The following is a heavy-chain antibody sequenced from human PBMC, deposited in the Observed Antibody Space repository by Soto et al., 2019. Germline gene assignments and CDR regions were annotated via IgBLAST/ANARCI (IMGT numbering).Heavy chain of an antibody. D-gene: IGHD3-10*01. V-gene: IGHV4-61*08. J-gene: IGHJ4*02. CDR1: GGSISSYGYS. Sequence: SETLSLTCAVSGGSISSYGYSWSWLRQPPGKSLEWIGYIYYSGSTNYNPSLKSRVTISVDTSKNQFSLKLSSVTAADTAVYYCAGGEGSGSYDPTYYFDYWGQGTLVTVSS. CDR2: IYYSGST. CDR3: AGGEGSGSYDPTYYFDY.